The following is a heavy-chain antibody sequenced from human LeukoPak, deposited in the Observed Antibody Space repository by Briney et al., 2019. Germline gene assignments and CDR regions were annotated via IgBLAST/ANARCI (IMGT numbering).Heavy chain of an antibody. CDR2: INPNSGGT. D-gene: IGHD2-15*01. CDR1: GYTFTGYY. CDR3: ARVERSGYCSGGSCHDFDP. J-gene: IGHJ5*02. V-gene: IGHV1-2*02. Sequence: GASVKVSCKASGYTFTGYYMHWVRQAPGQGLEWMGWINPNSGGTNYAQKFQGRVTMTRDTSISTAYMELSRLRSDDTAVYYCARVERSGYCSGGSCHDFDPWGQGTLVTVSS.